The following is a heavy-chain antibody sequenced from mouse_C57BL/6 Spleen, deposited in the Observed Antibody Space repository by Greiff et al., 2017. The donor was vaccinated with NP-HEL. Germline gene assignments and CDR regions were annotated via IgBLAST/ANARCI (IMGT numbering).Heavy chain of an antibody. V-gene: IGHV1-19*01. Sequence: VQLKESGPVLVKPGASVKMSCKASGYTFTDYYMNWVKQSHGKSLEWIGVINPYNGGTSYNQKFKGKATLTVDKSSSTAYMELNSLTSEDSAVYYCARRSGFWYFDVWGTGTTVTVSS. CDR1: GYTFTDYY. J-gene: IGHJ1*03. CDR2: INPYNGGT. D-gene: IGHD1-3*01. CDR3: ARRSGFWYFDV.